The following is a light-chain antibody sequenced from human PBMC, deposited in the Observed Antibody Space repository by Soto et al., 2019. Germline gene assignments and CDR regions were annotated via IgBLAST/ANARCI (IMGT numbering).Light chain of an antibody. Sequence: AIRMTQSPSSFSAYTGDKVTITCRASQPISTYLAWYQQKPGEAPRLLIYAASTLQSGVPSRFSGSGSGTDFTLTIRCLQSEDFATYYCQQYYTYPLAFGQGTKVEI. CDR3: QQYYTYPLA. V-gene: IGKV1-8*01. CDR2: AAS. J-gene: IGKJ1*01. CDR1: QPISTY.